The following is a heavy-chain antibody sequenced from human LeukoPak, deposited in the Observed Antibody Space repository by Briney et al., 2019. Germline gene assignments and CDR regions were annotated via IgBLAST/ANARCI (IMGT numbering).Heavy chain of an antibody. D-gene: IGHD6-19*01. Sequence: SETLSLTCTVSGGSINNQFWSWLRQPPGKGLEWIGTMYNNGITNYNPSLNSRVTISEDTSKKQFSLRLSSVTAADTAVYYCAKATHWLAFDIWGQGTLVTVSS. CDR3: AKATHWLAFDI. J-gene: IGHJ4*02. CDR1: GGSINNQF. V-gene: IGHV4-59*11. CDR2: MYNNGIT.